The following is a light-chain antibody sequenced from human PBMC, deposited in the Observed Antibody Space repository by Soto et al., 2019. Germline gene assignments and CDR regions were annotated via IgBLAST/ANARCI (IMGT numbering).Light chain of an antibody. Sequence: DVQVTQCTSSVSASVVDRVTITCRASQGISSWLAWYQQKPGKAPKLLIYAASSLQSGVPSRFSGSGSGTDFTLTISSLQPEDFAPYYCQQAKSLPIPFGQGRRLAVK. CDR1: QGISSW. CDR3: QQAKSLPIP. CDR2: AAS. J-gene: IGKJ5*01. V-gene: IGKV1-12*01.